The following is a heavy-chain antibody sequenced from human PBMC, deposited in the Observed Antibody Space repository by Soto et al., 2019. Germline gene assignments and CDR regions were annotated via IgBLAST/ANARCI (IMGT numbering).Heavy chain of an antibody. D-gene: IGHD2-8*01. V-gene: IGHV1-2*04. CDR2: INPNSGGT. CDR1: GYTFTGYY. CDR3: ARGGSFLVWRGDAFDI. Sequence: ASVKVSCKASGYTFTGYYMHWVRQAPGQGLEWMGWINPNSGGTNYAQKFQGWVTMTRDTSISTAYMELSRLRSDDTAVYYCARGGSFLVWRGDAFDIWGQGTTVTVSS. J-gene: IGHJ3*02.